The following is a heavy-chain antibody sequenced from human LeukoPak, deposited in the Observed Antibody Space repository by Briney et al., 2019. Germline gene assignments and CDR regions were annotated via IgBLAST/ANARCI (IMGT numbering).Heavy chain of an antibody. J-gene: IGHJ4*02. CDR1: GGSISSYY. D-gene: IGHD6-19*01. CDR3: ARHRGQWLVREFDY. CDR2: IYYSGST. V-gene: IGHV4-59*08. Sequence: SETLSLTCTVSGGSISSYYWNWIRQPPGKGLEWIGYIYYSGSTYYNPSLKSRVTISVDTSKKQFSLKVSSVTAADTAVYYCARHRGQWLVREFDYWGQGTLVTVSS.